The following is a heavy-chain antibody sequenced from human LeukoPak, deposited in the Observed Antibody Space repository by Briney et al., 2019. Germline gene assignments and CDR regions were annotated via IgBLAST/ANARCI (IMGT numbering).Heavy chain of an antibody. J-gene: IGHJ4*02. V-gene: IGHV1-3*01. CDR1: GYTFTSYA. CDR3: ARDLYGDYFDY. CDR2: INAGNHNT. Sequence: ASVKVSCKASGYTFTSYAMHWVRQAPGQRLEWMGWINAGNHNTKYSQKFQGRVTITRDTSASTAYMELSSLTSEDTAVYYCARDLYGDYFDYWGQGTLVTVSS. D-gene: IGHD3-16*01.